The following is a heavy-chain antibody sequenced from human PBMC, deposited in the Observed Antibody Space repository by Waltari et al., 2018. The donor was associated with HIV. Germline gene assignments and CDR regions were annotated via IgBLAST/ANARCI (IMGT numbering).Heavy chain of an antibody. D-gene: IGHD3-16*01. CDR2: IDHTGTS. J-gene: IGHJ4*02. V-gene: IGHV4-34*02. CDR3: VRGFGNYGFYFDY. Sequence: QVHLPQWGSGLFKPSGTLSLPCALYGGSFSGYYWTWIRQSPGRGLEWMGEIDHTGTSTDNPSLKGRVTMSVDTSKNQFSLTLKSVTAADTAVYYCVRGFGNYGFYFDYWGQGKLVSVSS. CDR1: GGSFSGYY.